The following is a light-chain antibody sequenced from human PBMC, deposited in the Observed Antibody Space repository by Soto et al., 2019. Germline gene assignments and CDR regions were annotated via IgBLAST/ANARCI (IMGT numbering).Light chain of an antibody. CDR3: SSYTSRSTLAV. Sequence: QPVLPQPASVSGSPGQSITISCTGTSSDVGGYNYVSWYQQHPGKAPKLMIYDVSNRPSGVSNRFSGSKSGNTASLTISGLQAEDEADYYCSSYTSRSTLAVFGTGTKLTVL. CDR1: SSDVGGYNY. V-gene: IGLV2-14*01. J-gene: IGLJ1*01. CDR2: DVS.